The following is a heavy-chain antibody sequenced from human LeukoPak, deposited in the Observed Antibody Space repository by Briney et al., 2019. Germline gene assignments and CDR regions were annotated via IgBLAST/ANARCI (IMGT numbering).Heavy chain of an antibody. Sequence: GGSLRLSCAASGFTFGSYAMTWVRQAPGKGLEWASGISGSGGSTYHADSVKGRFTISRDNSQNTLYLQMNSLRVEDTAMYYCAKGRGGSPDYDFDVWGQGTMVTVSS. J-gene: IGHJ3*01. CDR2: ISGSGGST. V-gene: IGHV3-23*01. D-gene: IGHD2-15*01. CDR1: GFTFGSYA. CDR3: AKGRGGSPDYDFDV.